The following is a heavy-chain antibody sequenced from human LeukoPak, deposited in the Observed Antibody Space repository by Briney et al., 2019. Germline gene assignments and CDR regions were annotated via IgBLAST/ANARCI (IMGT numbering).Heavy chain of an antibody. CDR2: IYYSGST. Sequence: SETLSLTCTVSGGSISSYYWSWIRQPPGKGLEWIGYIYYSGSTNYNPSLKSRVTISVDTSKNQFSLRLSSVTAADTAVYYCASGLLWIDAFDIWGQGTMVTVSS. V-gene: IGHV4-59*01. J-gene: IGHJ3*02. CDR3: ASGLLWIDAFDI. CDR1: GGSISSYY. D-gene: IGHD3-10*01.